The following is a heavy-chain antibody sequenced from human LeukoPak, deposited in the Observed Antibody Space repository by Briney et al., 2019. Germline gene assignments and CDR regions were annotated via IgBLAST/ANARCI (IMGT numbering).Heavy chain of an antibody. CDR1: GYTFSSYG. Sequence: GGSLRLSCAASGYTFSSYGMHWVRQAPGKGLEWVAFIRYDGSNKYYADSVKGRFTISRDNSKNTLYLQMNSLRAEDTAVYYCALLPPGCSSTSCPLDYWGQGTLVTVSS. CDR2: IRYDGSNK. V-gene: IGHV3-30*02. D-gene: IGHD2-2*01. J-gene: IGHJ4*02. CDR3: ALLPPGCSSTSCPLDY.